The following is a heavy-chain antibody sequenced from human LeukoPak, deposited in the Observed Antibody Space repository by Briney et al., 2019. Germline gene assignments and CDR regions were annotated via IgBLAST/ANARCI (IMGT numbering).Heavy chain of an antibody. V-gene: IGHV3-53*04. Sequence: GGSLRLSCAASGFSVSNNYMSWVRQAPGKGLEWVSFIYSGGTTGYADSVKGRFTISRHNSKNTLYLQRNRLRVEDTAVYYCGRIYASGIDPWGQGTLVTVSS. CDR2: IYSGGTT. J-gene: IGHJ5*02. D-gene: IGHD3-10*01. CDR1: GFSVSNNY. CDR3: GRIYASGIDP.